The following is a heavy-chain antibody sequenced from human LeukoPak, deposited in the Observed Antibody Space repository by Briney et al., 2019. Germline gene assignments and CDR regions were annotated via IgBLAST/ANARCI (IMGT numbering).Heavy chain of an antibody. CDR2: ISAYNGNT. CDR3: ARVAVAHDAFDI. D-gene: IGHD6-19*01. V-gene: IGHV1-18*01. CDR1: GYTFTSYG. Sequence: ASVKVSCKASGYTFTSYGISWVRQATGQGLEWMGWISAYNGNTNYAQKLQGRVTMTTDTSTSTAYMELRSLRSDDTAVYYCARVAVAHDAFDIWGQGTMVTVSS. J-gene: IGHJ3*02.